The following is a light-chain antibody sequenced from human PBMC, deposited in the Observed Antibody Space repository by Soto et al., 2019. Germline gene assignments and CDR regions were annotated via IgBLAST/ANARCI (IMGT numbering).Light chain of an antibody. Sequence: EIVLTQSPGTLSLSPGERATLSCRASQSVSSNNLAGYQQRPGQAPRVVIYGASTRATGIPDKFSGSGSGTDFTLTISRLEPEDFAVYYCQQYGRSPFTFGPGTKVDIK. V-gene: IGKV3-20*01. CDR3: QQYGRSPFT. CDR1: QSVSSNN. CDR2: GAS. J-gene: IGKJ3*01.